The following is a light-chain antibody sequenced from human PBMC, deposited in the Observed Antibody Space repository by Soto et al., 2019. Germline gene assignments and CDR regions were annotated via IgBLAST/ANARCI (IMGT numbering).Light chain of an antibody. CDR3: QQYYSTPYT. V-gene: IGKV4-1*01. Sequence: DIVMTQSPDSLAVSLGERATINCKSSQSVLSSSNNKNYFAWYQQKPGQPPKLLIYWASTRESGIPDRFSGSGSGTDFNLTISSLQAEDVAVYYCQQYYSTPYTFGQGTKLEIK. CDR1: QSVLSSSNNKNY. CDR2: WAS. J-gene: IGKJ2*01.